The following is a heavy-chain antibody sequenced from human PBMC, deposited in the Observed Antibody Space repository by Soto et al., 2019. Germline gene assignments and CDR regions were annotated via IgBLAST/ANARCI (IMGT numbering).Heavy chain of an antibody. CDR3: ASLRYCSSTSCANWFDP. CDR2: ISAYNGNT. CDR1: GYSFTSYG. V-gene: IGHV1-18*01. D-gene: IGHD2-2*01. Sequence: ASVKVSCKASGYSFTSYGISWVRQAPGQGLEWMGWISAYNGNTNYAQKLQGRVTMTTDTSTSTAYMELRSLRSDDTAVYYCASLRYCSSTSCANWFDPWGQGTLVTV. J-gene: IGHJ5*02.